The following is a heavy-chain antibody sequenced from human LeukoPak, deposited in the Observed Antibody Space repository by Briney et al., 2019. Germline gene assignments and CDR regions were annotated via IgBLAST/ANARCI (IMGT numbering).Heavy chain of an antibody. J-gene: IGHJ6*03. CDR2: IGTAGDT. Sequence: PGGSLRLSCAASGFTFSSYDMHWVRQATGKGLEWVSAIGTAGDTYYPGSVKGRFTISRENAKNSLYLQMNSLRAEDTAVYYCARGGGYDYYYYYYMDVWGKGTTVTISS. CDR3: ARGGGYDYYYYYYMDV. D-gene: IGHD5-12*01. CDR1: GFTFSSYD. V-gene: IGHV3-13*01.